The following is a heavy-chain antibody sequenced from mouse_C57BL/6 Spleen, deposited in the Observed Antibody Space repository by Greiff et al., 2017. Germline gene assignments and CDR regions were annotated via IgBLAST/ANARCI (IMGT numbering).Heavy chain of an antibody. CDR3: ARSYDYDDAWFAY. CDR1: GYTFTDYY. D-gene: IGHD2-4*01. Sequence: VQLQQSGPVLVKPGASVKMSCKASGYTFTDYYMNWVKQSHGKSLEWIGVINPYNGGTSYNQKFKGKATLTVDKSSSTAYMELNSLTSEDSAVYYCARSYDYDDAWFAYWGQGTLVTVSA. CDR2: INPYNGGT. V-gene: IGHV1-19*01. J-gene: IGHJ3*01.